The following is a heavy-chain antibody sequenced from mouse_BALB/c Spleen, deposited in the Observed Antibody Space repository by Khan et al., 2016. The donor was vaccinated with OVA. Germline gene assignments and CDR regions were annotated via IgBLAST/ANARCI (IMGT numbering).Heavy chain of an antibody. Sequence: EVELVESGGGLVKPGGSLKLSCAASGFTFSTYTMSWVRQTPEKRLEWVATVSSGGHYTIYPDSVKGRVTISRDNATNTLYLQMSSLKSDDSAMYYCTRDSVMRAGYFDSWGQGTTLTVSS. V-gene: IGHV5-6-4*01. CDR1: GFTFSTYT. CDR2: VSSGGHYT. D-gene: IGHD2-3*01. J-gene: IGHJ2*01. CDR3: TRDSVMRAGYFDS.